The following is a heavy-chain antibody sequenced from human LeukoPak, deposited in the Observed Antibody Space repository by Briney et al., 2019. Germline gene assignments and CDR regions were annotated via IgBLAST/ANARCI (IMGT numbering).Heavy chain of an antibody. CDR2: IYYSGST. CDR1: GGSISSSSYY. Sequence: SETLSLTCTVSGGSISSSSYYWGWIRQPPGKGLEWIGSIYYSGSTYYNPSLKSRVTISVDTSKNQFSLKLSSVTAADTAVYYRARHSLSDSSGYHLSFFDYWGQGTLVTVSS. J-gene: IGHJ4*02. CDR3: ARHSLSDSSGYHLSFFDY. V-gene: IGHV4-39*01. D-gene: IGHD3-22*01.